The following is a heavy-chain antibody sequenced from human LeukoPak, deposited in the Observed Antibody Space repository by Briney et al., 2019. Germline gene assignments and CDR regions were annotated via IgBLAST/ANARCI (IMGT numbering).Heavy chain of an antibody. CDR1: GGSISSYY. D-gene: IGHD5-18*01. Sequence: WETLSLTCTVSGGSISSYYWSWIRQPAGKGLEWIGRIYTSGSTNYKPSLKSRVTMSVDTSKNQFSLKLSSVTAADTAVYYCAREESGYSYGGYYYYYMDVWGKGTTVTVSS. V-gene: IGHV4-4*07. J-gene: IGHJ6*03. CDR3: AREESGYSYGGYYYYYMDV. CDR2: IYTSGST.